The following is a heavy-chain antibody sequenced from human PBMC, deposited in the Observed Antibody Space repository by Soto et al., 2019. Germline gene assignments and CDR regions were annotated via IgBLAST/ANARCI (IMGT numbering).Heavy chain of an antibody. CDR1: GFTFSSYG. V-gene: IGHV3-33*01. Sequence: LRLSCAASGFTFSSYGMHWVRQAPGKGLEWVAVIWYDGSNKYYADSVKGRFTISRDNSKNTLYLQMNSLRAEDTAVYYCARPKTPYYDFWSGYYGMDVWGQGTTVTVSS. CDR2: IWYDGSNK. CDR3: ARPKTPYYDFWSGYYGMDV. D-gene: IGHD3-3*01. J-gene: IGHJ6*02.